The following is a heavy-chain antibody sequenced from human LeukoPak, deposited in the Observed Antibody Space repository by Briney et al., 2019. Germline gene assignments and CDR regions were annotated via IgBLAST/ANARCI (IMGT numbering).Heavy chain of an antibody. D-gene: IGHD1-26*01. Sequence: TASETLSLTCTVSGGSISSSSYYWGWIRQPPGKGLEWIGSIYYSGSTYYNPSLKSRVTISVDTSKNQFSLKLSSVTAADTAVYYCARDAVGASDKALDYWGQGTLVTVSS. V-gene: IGHV4-39*07. CDR1: GGSISSSSYY. CDR2: IYYSGST. CDR3: ARDAVGASDKALDY. J-gene: IGHJ4*02.